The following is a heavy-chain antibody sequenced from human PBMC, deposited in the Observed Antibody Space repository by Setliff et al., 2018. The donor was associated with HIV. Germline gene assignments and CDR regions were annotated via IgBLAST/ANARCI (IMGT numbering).Heavy chain of an antibody. Sequence: ASVKVSCKASGYTFTGYYMHWVRQAPGQGLEWMGWINPNSGGTNYAQKFQGRVTMTRDTSISTACMELSRLRSDDTAVYYCARGFRFRGIAAAAAFDYWVPETLLVTVSS. CDR3: ARGFRFRGIAAAAAFDY. J-gene: IGHJ4*03. V-gene: IGHV1-2*02. CDR1: GYTFTGYY. D-gene: IGHD6-13*01. CDR2: INPNSGGT.